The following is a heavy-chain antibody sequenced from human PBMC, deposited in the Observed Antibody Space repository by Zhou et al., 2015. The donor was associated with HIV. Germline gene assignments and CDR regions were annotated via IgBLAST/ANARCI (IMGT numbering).Heavy chain of an antibody. J-gene: IGHJ4*02. V-gene: IGHV1-2*02. D-gene: IGHD6-19*01. CDR1: GYPFTAYY. Sequence: QVQVVQSGAEVKKPGASVKVSCKASGYPFTAYYLHWVRQAPGQGLEWMGWINPNSGKTSYSQKFQGRVTMTRDTSITTAYMELISLRSDDTAVYFCARGRSSGWYEWAHWGQGTPDYRLL. CDR2: INPNSGKT. CDR3: ARGRSSGWYEWAH.